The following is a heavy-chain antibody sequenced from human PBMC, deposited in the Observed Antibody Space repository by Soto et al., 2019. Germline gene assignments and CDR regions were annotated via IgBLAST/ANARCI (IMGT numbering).Heavy chain of an antibody. J-gene: IGHJ4*02. CDR2: ISAYNGNT. V-gene: IGHV1-18*01. CDR3: ARDLSSGFDY. Sequence: GVSVKASSEAPCYTITSYGINSARQVPGQGLEWMGWISAYNGNTNYAQKLQGRVTMTTDTSTSTAYMELRCLRSDDTAVYYCARDLSSGFDYWGQGTLVTVSS. D-gene: IGHD3-10*01. CDR1: CYTITSYG.